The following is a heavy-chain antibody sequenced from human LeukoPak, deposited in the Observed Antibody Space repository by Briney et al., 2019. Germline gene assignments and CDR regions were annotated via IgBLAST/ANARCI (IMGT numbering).Heavy chain of an antibody. V-gene: IGHV3-21*01. Sequence: GGSLRLSCAGSGFALKSYSLSWVRQAPGKGLEWVSSISSTSAYIYYADSMKGRFTISRDNVDNVVYLQMNSLGAEDTAVYYCARVAVSGPTGWFDSWGQGTLVIVSS. CDR3: ARVAVSGPTGWFDS. CDR1: GFALKSYS. D-gene: IGHD2-8*02. CDR2: ISSTSAYI. J-gene: IGHJ5*01.